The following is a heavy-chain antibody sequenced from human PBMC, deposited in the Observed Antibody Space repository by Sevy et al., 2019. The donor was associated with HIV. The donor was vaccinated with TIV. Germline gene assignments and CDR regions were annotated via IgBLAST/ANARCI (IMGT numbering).Heavy chain of an antibody. CDR1: GGTFSSYA. CDR3: ARDHWSGSQYAVMYCDS. Sequence: ASVKVSCKAFGGTFSSYAISWVRQAPGQGLEWMGRIIPIFSTANYAQKFRGRVTITADESTSTAYMELSSLRSEDTAVYYCARDHWSGSQYAVMYCDSWGQGTLVTVSS. V-gene: IGHV1-69*13. J-gene: IGHJ4*02. CDR2: IIPIFSTA. D-gene: IGHD1-26*01.